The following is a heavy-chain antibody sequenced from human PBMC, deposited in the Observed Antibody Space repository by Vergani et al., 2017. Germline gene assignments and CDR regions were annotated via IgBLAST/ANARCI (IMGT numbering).Heavy chain of an antibody. J-gene: IGHJ5*02. CDR3: ARGNYYGSETDVDP. CDR2: IYSGDET. CDR1: GSTVSGNY. V-gene: IGHV3-66*01. D-gene: IGHD3-10*01. Sequence: ELQLVESGGGLVQPGGSLRLSCAASGSTVSGNYMTWVRQAPGKGLEWVSHIYSGDETYYADSVKGRVTITRDTPKNTRHLQINNLRVEETAVYYCARGNYYGSETDVDPWGQGTLVTVSS.